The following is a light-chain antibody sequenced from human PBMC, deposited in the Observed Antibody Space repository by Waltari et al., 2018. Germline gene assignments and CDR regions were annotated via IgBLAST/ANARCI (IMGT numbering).Light chain of an antibody. V-gene: IGKV1-33*01. CDR3: QNYNILPS. CDR1: QGISNY. CDR2: DAS. Sequence: DIPLTQPPSSLSASVGDRVTITCQASQGISNYLNWYQQKPGKAPKLLIFDASNLMTGVPPRFSGGGFGTDFTLTIDHLQPEDIATYYCQNYNILPSFGPGTKVDFK. J-gene: IGKJ3*01.